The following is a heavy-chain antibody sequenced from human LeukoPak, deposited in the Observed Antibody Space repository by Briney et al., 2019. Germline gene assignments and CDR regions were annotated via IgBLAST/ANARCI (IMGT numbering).Heavy chain of an antibody. CDR1: KFTFSNYA. D-gene: IGHD4-17*01. V-gene: IGHV3-11*01. CDR3: AREVAHDYGDYVAFDI. CDR2: ISSSGSTI. J-gene: IGHJ3*02. Sequence: GGSLRLSCAASKFTFSNYALSWIRQAPGKGLEWVSYISSSGSTIYYADSVKGRFTISRDNAKNSLYLQMNSLRAEDTAVYYCAREVAHDYGDYVAFDIWGQGTMVTVSS.